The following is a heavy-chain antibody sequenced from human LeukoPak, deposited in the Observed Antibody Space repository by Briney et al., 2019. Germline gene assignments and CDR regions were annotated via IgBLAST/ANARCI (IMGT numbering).Heavy chain of an antibody. J-gene: IGHJ5*02. D-gene: IGHD2-2*02. CDR1: GGSFSGYY. Sequence: SETLSLTCAVYGGSFSGYYWSWIRQPPGKGPEWIGEINHSGSTNYNPSLKSRVTISVDTSKNQFSLKLSSVTAADTAVYYCARGLRYCSSTSCYSGPRWFDPWGQGTLVTVSS. CDR2: INHSGST. CDR3: ARGLRYCSSTSCYSGPRWFDP. V-gene: IGHV4-34*01.